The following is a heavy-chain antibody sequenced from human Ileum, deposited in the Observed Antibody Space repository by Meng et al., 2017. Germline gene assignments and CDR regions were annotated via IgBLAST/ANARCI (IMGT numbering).Heavy chain of an antibody. CDR1: CGFISSNTY. CDR2: ISHSGSA. J-gene: IGHJ4*02. D-gene: IGHD4-23*01. CDR3: ARHGGYSQDF. Sequence: GRLLESGPVLVRPSWTLSLTCAVSCGFISSNTYWSWVRQPPGKGLEWIGQISHSGSAYYNPSLKSRVTMSVDKSKSQFSLMLTSVTAADTAIYYCARHGGYSQDFWGQGTLVTVSS. V-gene: IGHV4-4*02.